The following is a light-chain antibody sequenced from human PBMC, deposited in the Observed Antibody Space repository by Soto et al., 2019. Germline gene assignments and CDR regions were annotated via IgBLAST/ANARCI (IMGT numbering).Light chain of an antibody. CDR3: QQYNSYS. CDR1: QSISSW. Sequence: DIQMTQSPSTLSASVGDRVTITCRASQSISSWLAWYQQKPGKAPKLLIYKASSLESGVPSRFSGSGSGTEFTLTNSSLQPDDFATYYCQQYNSYSFGQGTKVDIK. CDR2: KAS. J-gene: IGKJ1*01. V-gene: IGKV1-5*03.